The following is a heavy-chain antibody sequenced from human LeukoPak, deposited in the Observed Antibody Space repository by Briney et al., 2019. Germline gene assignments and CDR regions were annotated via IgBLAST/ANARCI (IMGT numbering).Heavy chain of an antibody. CDR2: IYSGGST. D-gene: IGHD3-16*01. CDR3: GRYLARAFDI. V-gene: IGHV3-66*01. CDR1: GFTVGSKD. Sequence: GGSLRLSCAASGFTVGSKDMSWVRQAPGKGLEWVSVIYSGGSTYYADSVKGRFIISRDNSENTLHLQMNSLRAEDTAVYYCGRYLARAFDIWGQGTMVTVSS. J-gene: IGHJ3*02.